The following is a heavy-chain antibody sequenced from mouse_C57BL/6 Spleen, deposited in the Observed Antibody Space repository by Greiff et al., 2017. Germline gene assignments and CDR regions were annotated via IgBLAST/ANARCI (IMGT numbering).Heavy chain of an antibody. CDR2: ISSGSSTI. Sequence: EVKLMESGGGLVKPGGSLKLSCAASGFTFSDYGMHWVRQAPEKGLEWVAYISSGSSTIYYADTVKGRFTISRDNAKNTLFLQMTSLRSEDTAMYYCAKGPLYGSSSYYFDYWGQGTTLTVSS. D-gene: IGHD1-1*01. CDR3: AKGPLYGSSSYYFDY. V-gene: IGHV5-17*01. CDR1: GFTFSDYG. J-gene: IGHJ2*01.